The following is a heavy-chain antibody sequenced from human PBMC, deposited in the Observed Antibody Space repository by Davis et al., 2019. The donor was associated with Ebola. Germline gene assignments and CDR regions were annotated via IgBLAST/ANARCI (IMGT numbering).Heavy chain of an antibody. CDR2: IYHSGST. Sequence: PSETLSLTCTVSGGSISSSSYYWGWIRQPPGKGLEWIGSIYHSGSTYYNPSLKSRVTISVDTSKNQFSLKLSSVTAADTAVYYCARGLSFDYWGQGTLVTVSS. CDR1: GGSISSSSYY. J-gene: IGHJ4*02. V-gene: IGHV4-39*07. CDR3: ARGLSFDY.